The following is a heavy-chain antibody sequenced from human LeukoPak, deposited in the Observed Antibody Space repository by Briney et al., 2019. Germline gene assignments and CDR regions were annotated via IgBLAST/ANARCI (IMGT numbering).Heavy chain of an antibody. CDR3: ARDPYSSSARPYYYYMDV. V-gene: IGHV4-30-4*08. Sequence: PSETLSLTCTVSGGSISSGAYYWCWIRQPPGKGLEWIGYIYYSGSTHYNPSLKSRVTISVDTSKNQFSLKLSSVTAADTAVYYCARDPYSSSARPYYYYMDVWGKGTTVTVSS. D-gene: IGHD6-6*01. J-gene: IGHJ6*03. CDR1: GGSISSGAYY. CDR2: IYYSGST.